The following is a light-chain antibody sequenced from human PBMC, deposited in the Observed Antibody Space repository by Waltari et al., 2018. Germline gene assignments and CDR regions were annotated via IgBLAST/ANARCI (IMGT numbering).Light chain of an antibody. CDR1: NSNIGSNT. CDR3: AVWDDSLNGRV. J-gene: IGLJ3*02. CDR2: SSN. Sequence: QSVLTQPPSASGTPGQRVTISCSGRNSNIGSNTVNWYQQLPGTAPKLLIYSSNQRPSGVPDRVSASTSGTSASLAISGLQSEDEADYYCAVWDDSLNGRVFGGGTKLTVL. V-gene: IGLV1-44*01.